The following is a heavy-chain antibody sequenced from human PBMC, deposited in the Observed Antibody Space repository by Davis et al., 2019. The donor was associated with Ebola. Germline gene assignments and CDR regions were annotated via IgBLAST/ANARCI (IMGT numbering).Heavy chain of an antibody. CDR1: GGSISSSSYY. CDR3: ARLPYNGGRPQSDDY. V-gene: IGHV4-39*01. CDR2: IYYSGST. Sequence: MPSETLSLTCTVSGGSISSSSYYWGWIRQPPGKGLEWIGSIYYSGSTYYNPSLKSRVTISVDTSKNQFSLKLASVTAADSAVYYCARLPYNGGRPQSDDYWGQGILVTVSS. J-gene: IGHJ4*02. D-gene: IGHD3-10*01.